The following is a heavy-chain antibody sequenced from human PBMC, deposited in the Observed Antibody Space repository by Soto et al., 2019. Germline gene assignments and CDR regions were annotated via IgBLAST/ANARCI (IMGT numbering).Heavy chain of an antibody. CDR3: ARLPVGIVVVINY. Sequence: SETLSLTCTVSGGSISSSSYYWGWIRQPPGKGLEWIGSIYYSGSTYYNPSLKSRVTISVDTSKNQFSLKLSSVTAADTAVYYCARLPVGIVVVINYWGQGTLVTVSS. CDR2: IYYSGST. D-gene: IGHD3-22*01. V-gene: IGHV4-39*01. CDR1: GGSISSSSYY. J-gene: IGHJ4*02.